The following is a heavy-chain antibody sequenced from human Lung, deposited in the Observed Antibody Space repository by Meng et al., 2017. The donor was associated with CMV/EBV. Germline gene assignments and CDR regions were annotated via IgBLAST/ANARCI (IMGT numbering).Heavy chain of an antibody. V-gene: IGHV3-7*01. CDR2: IKQDGSEK. CDR3: GRDGWLWVPRFDP. D-gene: IGHD5-18*01. CDR1: GFTFSSYW. Sequence: GGSXRLXCEASGFTFSSYWMTWVRQAPGKGLEWVANIKQDGSEKFYVDSVKGRFTISRDNAKRSLYLQMSSLRAEDTALYYCGRDGWLWVPRFDPWGPGTLVTVSS. J-gene: IGHJ5*02.